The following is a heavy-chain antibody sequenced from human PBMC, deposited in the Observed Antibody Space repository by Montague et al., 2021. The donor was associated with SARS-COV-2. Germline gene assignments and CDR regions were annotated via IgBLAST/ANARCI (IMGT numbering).Heavy chain of an antibody. CDR2: IYTSGTT. Sequence: TLSLTCTVSGGSISSGSYYWSWIRQPAGKGLEWIGRIYTSGTTXYXXXXKSRVTISVDTSKNQFSLKLTSVTAADTAVYYCARAHSGSWAHLDNWGQGSPVTVSS. V-gene: IGHV4-61*02. CDR3: ARAHSGSWAHLDN. D-gene: IGHD5-12*01. J-gene: IGHJ4*02. CDR1: GGSISSGSYY.